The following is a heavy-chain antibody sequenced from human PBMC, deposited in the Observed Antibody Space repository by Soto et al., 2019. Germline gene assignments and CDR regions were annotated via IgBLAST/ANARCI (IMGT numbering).Heavy chain of an antibody. Sequence: KPSETLSLTCAVSGGSISSGGYSWSWIRQPPGKGLEWIVYIYNSGSTYYNPSIKSRVTISVARSKNQSSMKMSSVTAADTAVYYCASEYDSSGMLRYWGQATLVTVSS. CDR3: ASEYDSSGMLRY. CDR1: GGSISSGGYS. J-gene: IGHJ4*02. CDR2: IYNSGST. D-gene: IGHD3-22*01. V-gene: IGHV4-30-2*01.